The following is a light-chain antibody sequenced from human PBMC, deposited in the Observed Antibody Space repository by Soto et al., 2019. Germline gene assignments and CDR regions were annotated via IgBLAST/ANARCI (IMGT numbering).Light chain of an antibody. V-gene: IGKV1-12*01. CDR3: QQCNIFPIT. Sequence: DLPMTQSPSSVSASVGDRVTITCRASQGINNWLAWYQQKPGRAPQLLIYGASTLQSGVPSRFSGSRPGTDFTLTSSSLQPEDFATYFCQQCNIFPITFGQGTRLQI. J-gene: IGKJ5*01. CDR1: QGINNW. CDR2: GAS.